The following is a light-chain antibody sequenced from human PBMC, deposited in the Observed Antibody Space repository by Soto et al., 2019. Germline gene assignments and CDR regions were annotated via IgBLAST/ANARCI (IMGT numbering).Light chain of an antibody. CDR1: SSDVGSYNY. Sequence: QSVLAQPPSASGSPGQSVTISCTGTSSDVGSYNYVSWYQQHPGKAPKVIIYEVSKRPSGVPDRFSGSKSGSTASLTVSGLQAEDEADYYCSSYAVTNIFVFGTGTKVTVL. CDR3: SSYAVTNIFV. CDR2: EVS. V-gene: IGLV2-8*01. J-gene: IGLJ1*01.